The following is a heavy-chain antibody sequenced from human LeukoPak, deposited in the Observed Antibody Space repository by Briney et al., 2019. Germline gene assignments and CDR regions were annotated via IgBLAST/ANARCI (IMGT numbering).Heavy chain of an antibody. Sequence: GASVKVSCKASGYTFTSYGISWVRQAPGQGLEWMGWISTYNGITNYAQKLQGRVTMTTDTSTSTAYMELRSLRSDDTAMYYCARDRTDEFDYWGQGTLVTVSS. CDR2: ISTYNGIT. J-gene: IGHJ4*02. CDR3: ARDRTDEFDY. V-gene: IGHV1-18*01. CDR1: GYTFTSYG.